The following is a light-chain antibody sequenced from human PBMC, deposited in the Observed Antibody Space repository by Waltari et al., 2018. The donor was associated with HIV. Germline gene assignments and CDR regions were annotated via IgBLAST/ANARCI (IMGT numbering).Light chain of an antibody. CDR2: AVS. J-gene: IGKJ3*01. Sequence: EIFLTQSPATLSVSPGARATLSCRASQSISNYVAWSQQKPGLPPRLLIYAVSSSAAGVPDRFSGSGSGTNFTHSISSLEVEDFAFYYCQQSSNWPGTFGPGTRVDLK. CDR3: QQSSNWPGT. V-gene: IGKV3-11*01. CDR1: QSISNY.